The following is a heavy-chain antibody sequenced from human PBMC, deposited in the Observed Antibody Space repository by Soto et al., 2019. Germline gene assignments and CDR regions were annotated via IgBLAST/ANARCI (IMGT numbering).Heavy chain of an antibody. CDR2: ISWNSGSI. CDR3: AKALDYDSSGSPFDP. D-gene: IGHD3-22*01. CDR1: GFTFDDYA. Sequence: EVQLVESGGGLVQPGRSLRLSCAASGFTFDDYAMHWVRQAPGKGLEWVSGISWNSGSIGYAESVKGRFTISRDNAKNSLDLQMNSLRAEDTALYYCAKALDYDSSGSPFDPWGQGTLVTVSS. J-gene: IGHJ5*02. V-gene: IGHV3-9*01.